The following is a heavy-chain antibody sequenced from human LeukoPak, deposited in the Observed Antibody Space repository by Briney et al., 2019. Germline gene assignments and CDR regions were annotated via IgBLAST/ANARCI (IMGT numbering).Heavy chain of an antibody. J-gene: IGHJ4*02. Sequence: SVKVSCKASGGTFSSYAISWVRQAPGQGPVWMGRIIPIFGTANYAQKFQGRVTITTDESTSTAYIELSSLRSEDTAVYYCARDKYYGSGSFDYWGQGTLVTVSS. CDR2: IIPIFGTA. CDR1: GGTFSSYA. CDR3: ARDKYYGSGSFDY. V-gene: IGHV1-69*05. D-gene: IGHD3-10*01.